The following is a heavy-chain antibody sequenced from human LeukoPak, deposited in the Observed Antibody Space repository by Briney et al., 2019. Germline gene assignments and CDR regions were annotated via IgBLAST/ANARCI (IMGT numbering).Heavy chain of an antibody. J-gene: IGHJ4*02. Sequence: SETLSLTCTVSGGSISSYYWSWIRQPPGKGLEWIGYIYYSGSTNYNPSLKSRVTISVDTSKNQFSLKLSSVTAADTAVYYCARAGYSYGPYFDYWGQGTLVTVSS. CDR2: IYYSGST. D-gene: IGHD5-18*01. CDR1: GGSISSYY. CDR3: ARAGYSYGPYFDY. V-gene: IGHV4-59*08.